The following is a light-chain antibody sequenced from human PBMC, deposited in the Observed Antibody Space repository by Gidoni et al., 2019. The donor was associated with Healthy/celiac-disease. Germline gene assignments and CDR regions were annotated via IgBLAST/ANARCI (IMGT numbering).Light chain of an antibody. CDR1: QSISSY. V-gene: IGKV1-39*01. CDR3: QQSYSTRDT. J-gene: IGKJ5*01. Sequence: DIQMTQSPSSLSASVGDRVTITCRASQSISSYLNWYQQKPGKAPKLLSYAASSLQSGVPSRFSGSGSGTAFTLTISSLQPEDFATYYCQQSYSTRDTFGQGTRLEIK. CDR2: AAS.